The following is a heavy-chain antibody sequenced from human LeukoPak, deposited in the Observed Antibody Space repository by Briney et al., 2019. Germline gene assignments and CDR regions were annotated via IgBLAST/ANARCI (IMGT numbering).Heavy chain of an antibody. J-gene: IGHJ5*02. CDR1: GFTFTNYW. CDR2: IKQDRSEK. CDR3: ARAGCSGGSCYSVNWFDP. Sequence: GGSLRLSCAASGFTFTNYWMSWVRQAPGKGLELVANIKQDRSEKYYVDSVKGRFTISRDNAKNSLYLQMNSLRSEDTAVYYCARAGCSGGSCYSVNWFDPWGQGTLVTVSS. D-gene: IGHD2-15*01. V-gene: IGHV3-7*03.